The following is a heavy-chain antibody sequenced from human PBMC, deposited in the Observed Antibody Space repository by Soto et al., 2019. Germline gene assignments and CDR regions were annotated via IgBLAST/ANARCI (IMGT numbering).Heavy chain of an antibody. CDR1: GFTFSSYA. CDR3: AKASGWFGEFDY. CDR2: ISGSGGST. Sequence: EVQLLESGGGLVQPGGSLRLSCAASGFTFSSYAMSWVRQSPGKGLEWVSAISGSGGSTYYADSVKGRFTISRDNSKNTLYLQMNSLRAEDTAVYYCAKASGWFGEFDYWGQGALVTVSS. J-gene: IGHJ4*02. D-gene: IGHD3-10*01. V-gene: IGHV3-23*01.